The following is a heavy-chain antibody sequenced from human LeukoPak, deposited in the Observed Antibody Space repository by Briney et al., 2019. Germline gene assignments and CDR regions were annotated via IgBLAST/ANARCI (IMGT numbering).Heavy chain of an antibody. CDR1: GYTFTSYG. J-gene: IGHJ4*02. CDR2: ISAYNGNT. V-gene: IGHV1-18*01. D-gene: IGHD3-9*01. CDR3: ARDKSPTYYDILTGYYTPENVFDY. Sequence: GASVKVSCKASGYTFTSYGISWVRQAPGQGLEWMGWISAYNGNTNYAQKLQGRVTMTTDTSTSTAYMELRSLRSDDTAVYYCARDKSPTYYDILTGYYTPENVFDYWSQGTLVTVSS.